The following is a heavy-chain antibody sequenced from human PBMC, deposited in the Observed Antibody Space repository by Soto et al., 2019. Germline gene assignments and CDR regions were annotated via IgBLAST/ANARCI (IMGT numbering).Heavy chain of an antibody. CDR2: INPNSGGT. D-gene: IGHD6-6*01. CDR1: GYTFTGYY. Sequence: ASVKVSCKASGYTFTGYYMHWVRQAPGQGLEWMGWINPNSGGTNYAQKFQGWVTMTRDTSISTAYMELSRLRSDDTAVYYCARSYGSSGYYYYMDVWGKGTTVTVS. CDR3: ARSYGSSGYYYYMDV. V-gene: IGHV1-2*04. J-gene: IGHJ6*03.